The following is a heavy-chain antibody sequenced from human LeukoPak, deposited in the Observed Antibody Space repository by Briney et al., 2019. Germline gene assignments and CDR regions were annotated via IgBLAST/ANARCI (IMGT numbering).Heavy chain of an antibody. J-gene: IGHJ6*02. D-gene: IGHD2-15*01. CDR2: IWFDESYQ. Sequence: GGSLRLSCAASGFSLTNHGMHWVRQAPGKGLEWVSFIWFDESYQYYADSVKGRFTISRDNSKNTLHLQMNSLRAEDTAVYYCARDPYCSGGSCYPAPYYGLDVWGQGTTVTVSS. V-gene: IGHV3-33*01. CDR3: ARDPYCSGGSCYPAPYYGLDV. CDR1: GFSLTNHG.